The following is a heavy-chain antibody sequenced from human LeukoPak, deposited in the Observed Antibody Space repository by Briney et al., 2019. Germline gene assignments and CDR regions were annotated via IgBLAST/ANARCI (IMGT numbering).Heavy chain of an antibody. Sequence: GGSLRLSCAASGFNVSSNYMNWVRQAPGKGLEWVSVIYSGGRTYYADSVKGRFTISRHNSKNTLYLQMNSLRAEDTAVYYCASPQNKIEYCGGDCYPYYFDYWGQGTLVTVSS. V-gene: IGHV3-53*04. D-gene: IGHD2-21*02. CDR2: IYSGGRT. CDR3: ASPQNKIEYCGGDCYPYYFDY. J-gene: IGHJ4*02. CDR1: GFNVSSNY.